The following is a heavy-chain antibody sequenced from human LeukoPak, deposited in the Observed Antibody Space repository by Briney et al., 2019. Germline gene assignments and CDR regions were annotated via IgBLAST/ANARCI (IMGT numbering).Heavy chain of an antibody. Sequence: PGGSLRLSCAASGFTFSSYWMSWVRQAPGKGLEWVANINQDGSEKYYVDSVKGRFTISRDNAKNSLYLQMDSLRAEDTAVYYCARGGWTVITPLDYWGQGTLVTVSS. CDR3: ARGGWTVITPLDY. J-gene: IGHJ4*02. CDR2: INQDGSEK. D-gene: IGHD4-23*01. V-gene: IGHV3-7*01. CDR1: GFTFSSYW.